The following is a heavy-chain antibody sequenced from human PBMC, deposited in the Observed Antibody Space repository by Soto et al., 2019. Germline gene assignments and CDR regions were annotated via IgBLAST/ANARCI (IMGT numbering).Heavy chain of an antibody. Sequence: QVQLVESGGGVVQPGRSLRLSCAASGFTFSSYGMHWVRQAPGKGLEWVAVISYDGSNKYYADSVKGRFTISRDNSKNTLYLQMNSLRAEDTAVYYCAKDGEYCSSTSCYALLYWGQGTLVTVSS. CDR2: ISYDGSNK. CDR1: GFTFSSYG. D-gene: IGHD2-2*01. J-gene: IGHJ4*02. V-gene: IGHV3-30*18. CDR3: AKDGEYCSSTSCYALLY.